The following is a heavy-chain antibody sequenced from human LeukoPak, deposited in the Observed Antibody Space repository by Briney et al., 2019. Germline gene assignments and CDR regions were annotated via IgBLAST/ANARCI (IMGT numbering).Heavy chain of an antibody. CDR1: GLTVSGNH. D-gene: IGHD3-10*01. Sequence: PGGSLRLSCAATGLTVSGNHMNWVRQAPGKGLEWVSIIYRSDNTYYTDSVKGRFTISRDDSENTLYLQMNGLRAEDTAVYYCAKDYGSGGGFDCWGQGTLVTVSS. CDR2: IYRSDNT. V-gene: IGHV3-66*01. J-gene: IGHJ4*02. CDR3: AKDYGSGGGFDC.